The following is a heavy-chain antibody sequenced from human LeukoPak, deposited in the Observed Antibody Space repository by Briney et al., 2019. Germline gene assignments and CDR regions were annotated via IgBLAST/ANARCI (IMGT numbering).Heavy chain of an antibody. J-gene: IGHJ5*02. Sequence: ASVKVSCKASGYTFTGYGISWVRQAPGQGLEWMGWISAYNGNTNYAQKLQGRVTMTTDTSTSTAYMELRSLRSDDTAVYYCARGTMVRGVILGWFDPWGQGTLVTVSS. CDR1: GYTFTGYG. V-gene: IGHV1-18*01. D-gene: IGHD3-10*01. CDR2: ISAYNGNT. CDR3: ARGTMVRGVILGWFDP.